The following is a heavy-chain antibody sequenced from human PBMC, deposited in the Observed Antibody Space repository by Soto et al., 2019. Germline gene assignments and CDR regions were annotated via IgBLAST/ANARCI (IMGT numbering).Heavy chain of an antibody. CDR3: ARDPHWMGATVGGFDP. Sequence: ASVKVSCKASGYTFTSYGISWVRQAPGQGLEWMGWISAYNGNTNYAQKLQGRVTMTTDTSTSTACMELRSLRSDDTAVYYCARDPHWMGATVGGFDPWGQGTLVTVSS. V-gene: IGHV1-18*01. CDR1: GYTFTSYG. CDR2: ISAYNGNT. J-gene: IGHJ5*02. D-gene: IGHD1-26*01.